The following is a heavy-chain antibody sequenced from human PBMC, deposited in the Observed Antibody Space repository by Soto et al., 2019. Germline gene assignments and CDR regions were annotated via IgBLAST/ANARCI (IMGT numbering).Heavy chain of an antibody. CDR1: GFTFSSYA. D-gene: IGHD6-13*01. J-gene: IGHJ5*02. Sequence: GGSLRLSCAASGFTFSSYAMSWVRQAPGKGLEWVSAISGSGGSTYYADSVKGRFTISRDNAKNSLYLQMNSLRAEDTAVYYCARDRLAAAGRNWFDPWGQGTLVTVSS. V-gene: IGHV3-23*01. CDR3: ARDRLAAAGRNWFDP. CDR2: ISGSGGST.